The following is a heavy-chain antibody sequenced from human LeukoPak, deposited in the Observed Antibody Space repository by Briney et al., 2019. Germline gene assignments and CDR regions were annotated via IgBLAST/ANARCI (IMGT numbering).Heavy chain of an antibody. CDR1: GFTVGNNF. J-gene: IGHJ4*02. CDR3: ARGPRILRLGELSLVPAFDY. D-gene: IGHD3-16*02. V-gene: IGHV3-11*04. CDR2: ISSSGSTI. Sequence: PGGSLRLSCTASGFTVGNNFLTWVRQAPGKGLEWVSYISSSGSTIYYADSVKGRFTISRDNAKNSLYLQMNSLRAEDTAVYYCARGPRILRLGELSLVPAFDYWGQGTLVTVSS.